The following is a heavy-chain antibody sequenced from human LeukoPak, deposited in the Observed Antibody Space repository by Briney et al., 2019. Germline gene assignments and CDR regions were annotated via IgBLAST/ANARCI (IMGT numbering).Heavy chain of an antibody. CDR1: GGSFSGYY. Sequence: KPSETLSLTCAVYGGSFSGYYWSWIRQPPGKGLEWIGEINHSGSTNYNPSLKSRVTISVDTSKNQFSLKLSSVTAADTAVYYCARLPLGAFGEVLNFDSWGQGILVTVSS. CDR2: INHSGST. CDR3: ARLPLGAFGEVLNFDS. J-gene: IGHJ4*02. V-gene: IGHV4-34*01. D-gene: IGHD3-10*01.